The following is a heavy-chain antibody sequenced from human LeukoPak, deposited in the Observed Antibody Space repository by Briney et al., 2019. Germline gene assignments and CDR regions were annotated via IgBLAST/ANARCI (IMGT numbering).Heavy chain of an antibody. V-gene: IGHV1-2*02. CDR3: ARDRLVVVAAREYNWFDP. D-gene: IGHD2-15*01. CDR2: INPNSGGT. J-gene: IGHJ5*02. CDR1: GYTFTGYY. Sequence: ASVKVSCKASGYTFTGYYMHWVRQAPGQGLEWMGWINPNSGGTNYAQKFQGRVTMTRDTSISTAYMELSRLRSDDTAVYYCARDRLVVVAAREYNWFDPWGQGTLVTVSS.